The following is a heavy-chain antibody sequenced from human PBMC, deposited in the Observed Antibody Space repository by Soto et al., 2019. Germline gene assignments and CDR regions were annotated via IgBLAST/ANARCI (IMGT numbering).Heavy chain of an antibody. D-gene: IGHD2-8*01. CDR1: EFTFSNYG. V-gene: IGHV3-33*01. J-gene: IGHJ6*02. CDR2: ILNDGSNR. CDR3: ARDDEYAGNGMDV. Sequence: QVQLVESGGGVVQPGRSLRLSCAASEFTFSNYGMHWVRQDPGKGLEWVAVILNDGSNRYYADSVKDRFTISRDNSKNTLYSQLNSLRAEGAAVYYCARDDEYAGNGMDVWGQGTTVTVS.